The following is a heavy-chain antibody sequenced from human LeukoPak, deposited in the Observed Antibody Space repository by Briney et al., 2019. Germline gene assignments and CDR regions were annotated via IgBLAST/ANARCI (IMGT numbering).Heavy chain of an antibody. J-gene: IGHJ3*02. CDR2: IYYSGST. CDR3: ARPRSASYCSGGSCYSFSRDAFDI. D-gene: IGHD2-15*01. V-gene: IGHV4-39*01. Sequence: GSLRLSCAASGFTFSSYEMNWVRQAPGKGLEWIGSIYYSGSTYYNPSLKSRVTISVDTSKNQFSLKLSSVTAADTAVYYCARPRSASYCSGGSCYSFSRDAFDIWGQGTMVTVSS. CDR1: GFTFSSYE.